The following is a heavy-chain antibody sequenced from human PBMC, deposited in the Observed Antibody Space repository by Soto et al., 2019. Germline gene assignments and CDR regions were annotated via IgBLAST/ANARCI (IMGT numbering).Heavy chain of an antibody. CDR2: ISSGSSYI. J-gene: IGHJ4*02. CDR1: GFTFSTYS. D-gene: IGHD2-15*01. Sequence: EVQLVESGGGLVKPGGSLRLSCAASGFTFSTYSMNWVRQAPGKGLEWVSSISSGSSYIYYADSVKGRFTISRDNAKNSLYLQMNSLRAEDTAVYYCARMVRGEEYCSGGSCYSDYWGQGTLVTVSS. V-gene: IGHV3-21*01. CDR3: ARMVRGEEYCSGGSCYSDY.